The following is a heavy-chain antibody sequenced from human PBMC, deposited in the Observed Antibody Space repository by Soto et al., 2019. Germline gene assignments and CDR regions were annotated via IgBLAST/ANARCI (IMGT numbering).Heavy chain of an antibody. D-gene: IGHD3-16*01. V-gene: IGHV4-39*01. CDR2: VFYTGSP. CDR3: ARHPFGGYAFDS. J-gene: IGHJ4*02. CDR1: GASINSNVHY. Sequence: PSETLSLTCTVSGASINSNVHYWGWVRQSPGKGLEWIASVFYTGSPYHNPSLESRVSISVDTSDNQFSLKVTSVTAADTGIYYCARHPFGGYAFDSSGQGTLVTVS.